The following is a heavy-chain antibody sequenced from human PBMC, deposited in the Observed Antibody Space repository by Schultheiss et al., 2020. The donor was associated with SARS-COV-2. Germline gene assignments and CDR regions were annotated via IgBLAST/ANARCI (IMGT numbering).Heavy chain of an antibody. Sequence: GGSLRLSCAASGFTFSSYAMHWVRQAPGKGLEWVSSISSSSSYIYYADSVKGRFTISRDNAKNSLYLQMNSLRAEDTAVYYCARIGSYYYYGMDVWGQGTTVTVSS. CDR3: ARIGSYYYYGMDV. D-gene: IGHD1-26*01. V-gene: IGHV3-21*01. CDR1: GFTFSSYA. J-gene: IGHJ6*02. CDR2: ISSSSSYI.